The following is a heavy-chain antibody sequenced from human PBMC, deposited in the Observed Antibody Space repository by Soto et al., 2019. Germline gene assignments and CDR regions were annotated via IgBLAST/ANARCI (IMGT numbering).Heavy chain of an antibody. CDR3: VQDLWNGMYDS. Sequence: EVHLLESGGDLVQPGGSLTLSCVASGFAFSTYAMTWVRQAPERGLEWVATVTGGRGPTYYADSVKGRFTISRDNSKNTTYSRMSGLRADDTGMYYCVQDLWNGMYDSWGQGSLVTVSS. D-gene: IGHD1-1*01. V-gene: IGHV3-23*01. CDR2: VTGGRGPT. CDR1: GFAFSTYA. J-gene: IGHJ4*02.